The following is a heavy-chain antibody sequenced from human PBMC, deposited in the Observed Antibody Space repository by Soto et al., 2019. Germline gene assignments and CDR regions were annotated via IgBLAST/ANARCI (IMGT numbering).Heavy chain of an antibody. D-gene: IGHD3-9*01. J-gene: IGHJ4*02. V-gene: IGHV1-2*02. CDR2: INPNSGGT. Sequence: ASVKVSCKASGYTFTGYYMHWVRQAPGQGLEWMGWINPNSGGTNYAQKLQGRVTMTRDTSISTAYMELSRLRSDDTAVYYCARGDYDILTGLGYWGQGTLVTVSS. CDR3: ARGDYDILTGLGY. CDR1: GYTFTGYY.